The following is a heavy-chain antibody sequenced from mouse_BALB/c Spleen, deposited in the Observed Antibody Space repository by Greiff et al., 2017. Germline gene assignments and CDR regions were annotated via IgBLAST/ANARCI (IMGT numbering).Heavy chain of an antibody. Sequence: EVQRVESGGGLVKPGGSLKLSCAASGFTFSSYAMSWVRQTPEKRLELVAAINSNGGSTYYPDTVKGRFTISRDNAKNTLYLQMSSLKSEDTTLYYCASHRYAMDYWGQGTSVTVSS. V-gene: IGHV5-6-2*01. J-gene: IGHJ4*01. CDR3: ASHRYAMDY. CDR1: GFTFSSYA. CDR2: INSNGGST.